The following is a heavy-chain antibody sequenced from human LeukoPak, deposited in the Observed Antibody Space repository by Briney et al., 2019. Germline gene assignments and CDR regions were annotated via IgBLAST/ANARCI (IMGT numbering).Heavy chain of an antibody. CDR2: ISAYNGNT. CDR1: GYTFTSYG. Sequence: ASVKVSCKASGYTFTSYGISWVRQAPGQGLEWMGWISAYNGNTNYAQKLQGRVTTTTDTSTGTAYMELRSLRSDDTAVYSCAREGGSWYPNWFAPWGQGTLVTVSS. J-gene: IGHJ5*02. D-gene: IGHD6-13*01. CDR3: AREGGSWYPNWFAP. V-gene: IGHV1-18*01.